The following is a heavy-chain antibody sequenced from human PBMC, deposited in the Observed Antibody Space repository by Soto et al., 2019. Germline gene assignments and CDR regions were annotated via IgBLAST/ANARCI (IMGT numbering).Heavy chain of an antibody. CDR1: GYTFTSHY. Sequence: ASVKVSCKASGYTFTSHYMHWVRQAPGQGLEWMGIINPNGGRTNYAQKFQGRVTMTRDTSTSTAFMELRSLRSDDTAVYYCAREGNLNSLDYWGQGTRVTVSS. CDR3: AREGNLNSLDY. CDR2: INPNGGRT. V-gene: IGHV1-46*01. J-gene: IGHJ4*02.